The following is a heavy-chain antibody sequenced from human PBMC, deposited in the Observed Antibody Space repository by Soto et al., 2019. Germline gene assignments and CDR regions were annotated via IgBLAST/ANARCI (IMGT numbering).Heavy chain of an antibody. J-gene: IGHJ4*02. CDR3: ASGEMATITSDY. Sequence: SVKVSCKASGGTFSSYAISWVRQAPGQGLEWMGGIIPICGTANYAQKFQGRVTITADESTSTAYMELSSLRSEDTAVYYCASGEMATITSDYWGQGTLVTVSS. V-gene: IGHV1-69*13. CDR2: IIPICGTA. CDR1: GGTFSSYA. D-gene: IGHD5-12*01.